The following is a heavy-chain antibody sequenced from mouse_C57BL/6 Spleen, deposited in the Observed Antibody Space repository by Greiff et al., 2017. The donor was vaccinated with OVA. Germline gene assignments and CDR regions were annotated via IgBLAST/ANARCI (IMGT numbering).Heavy chain of an antibody. Sequence: VQLKESGPGLVQPSQSLSITCTVSGFSLTSYGVHWVRQSPGKGLEWLGVIWSGGSTDYNAAFISRLSISKDNSKSQVFFKMNSLQADDTAIYYCARSYYGSSLYYFDYWGQGTTLTVSS. CDR3: ARSYYGSSLYYFDY. J-gene: IGHJ2*01. CDR1: GFSLTSYG. V-gene: IGHV2-2*01. CDR2: IWSGGST. D-gene: IGHD1-1*01.